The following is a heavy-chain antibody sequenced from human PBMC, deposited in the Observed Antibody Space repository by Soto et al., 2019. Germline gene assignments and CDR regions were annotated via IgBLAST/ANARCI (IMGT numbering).Heavy chain of an antibody. Sequence: QVQLQESGPGLVKPSGTLSLTCAVSGGSISSRNWWSWVRQSPGKGLEWIGEIYHTRSTNYNPSLKRRATISIDKSKNQFSLELISVTAADTALYYCATSYYPAIDLWGQGTRVTVSS. CDR2: IYHTRST. V-gene: IGHV4-4*02. D-gene: IGHD3-10*01. CDR1: GGSISSRNW. CDR3: ATSYYPAIDL. J-gene: IGHJ3*01.